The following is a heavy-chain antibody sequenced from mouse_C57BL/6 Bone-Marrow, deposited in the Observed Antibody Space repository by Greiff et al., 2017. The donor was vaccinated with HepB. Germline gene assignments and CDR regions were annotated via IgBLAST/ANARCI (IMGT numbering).Heavy chain of an antibody. CDR3: ARKGRLLRSFDY. D-gene: IGHD2-3*01. J-gene: IGHJ2*01. V-gene: IGHV1-64*01. CDR2: IHPNSGST. Sequence: QVQLQQPGAELVKPGASVKLSCKASGYTFTSYWMHWVKQRPGQGLEWIGMIHPNSGSTNYNEKFKSKATLTVDKSSSTAYMQLNSLTSEDSAVYYCARKGRLLRSFDYWGQGTTLTVSS. CDR1: GYTFTSYW.